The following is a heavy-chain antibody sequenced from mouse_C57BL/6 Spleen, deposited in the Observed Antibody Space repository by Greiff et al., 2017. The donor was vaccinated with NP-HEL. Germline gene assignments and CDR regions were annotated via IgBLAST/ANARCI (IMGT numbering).Heavy chain of an antibody. CDR2: IYPGSGNT. CDR1: GYTFTDYY. J-gene: IGHJ4*01. CDR3: ASNWDEDLYYAMDY. Sequence: VQLQQSGAELVRPGASVKLSCKASGYTFTDYYINWVKQRPGQGLEWIARIYPGSGNTYYNEKFKGKATLTAEKSSSTAYMQLSSLTSEDSAVYFCASNWDEDLYYAMDYWGQGTSVTVSS. D-gene: IGHD4-1*01. V-gene: IGHV1-76*01.